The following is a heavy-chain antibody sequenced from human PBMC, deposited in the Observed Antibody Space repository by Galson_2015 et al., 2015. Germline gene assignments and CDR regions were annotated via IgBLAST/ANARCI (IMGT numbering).Heavy chain of an antibody. Sequence: SLRLSCAASGFTFDDYAMHWVRQAPGKGLEWVSGISWNSGSIGYADSAKGRFTISRDNAKNSLYLQMNSLRAEDTALYYCAKGDCSSTSCQFDYWGQGTLVTVSS. CDR1: GFTFDDYA. J-gene: IGHJ4*02. CDR2: ISWNSGSI. D-gene: IGHD2-2*01. V-gene: IGHV3-9*01. CDR3: AKGDCSSTSCQFDY.